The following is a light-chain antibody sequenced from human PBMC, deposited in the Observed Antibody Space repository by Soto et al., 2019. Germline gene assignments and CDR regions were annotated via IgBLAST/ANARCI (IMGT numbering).Light chain of an antibody. CDR1: QAINSL. CDR2: GAS. V-gene: IGKV1-27*01. Sequence: DVPMTQSPSSLSASVGDRVTITCRTSQAINSLLAWYQQKPGKVPKLLIYGASVLQSGVPSRFSGSVSGTDFTLTISSLQPEDVATYYCQKYNSAPWTFGQGTKVEIK. J-gene: IGKJ1*01. CDR3: QKYNSAPWT.